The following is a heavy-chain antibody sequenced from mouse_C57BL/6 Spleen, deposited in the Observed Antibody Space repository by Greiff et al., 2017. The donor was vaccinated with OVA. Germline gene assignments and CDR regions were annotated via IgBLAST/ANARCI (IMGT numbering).Heavy chain of an antibody. V-gene: IGHV7-3*01. CDR1: GFTFTDYY. Sequence: EVKLMESGGGLVQPGGSLSLSCAASGFTFTDYYMSWVRQPPGKALEWLGFIRNKANGYTTEYSASVKGRFTISRDNSQSILYLQMNALRAEDSATYYCARYGSYYFDYWGQGTTLTVSS. CDR2: IRNKANGYTT. J-gene: IGHJ2*01. CDR3: ARYGSYYFDY.